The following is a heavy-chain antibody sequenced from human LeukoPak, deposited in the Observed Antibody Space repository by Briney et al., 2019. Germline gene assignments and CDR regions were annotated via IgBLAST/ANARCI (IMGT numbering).Heavy chain of an antibody. V-gene: IGHV4-59*01. Sequence: SGTLSLTCTVSGGSISTYYWSWIRQSPMKGLEWIGYIYYSGSTNYNPSLKSRVTISVDTSKNQFSLKLNSVTAADTAVYFCARGNYDSSGYYPRFDYWGQGTLVTVSS. CDR2: IYYSGST. CDR1: GGSISTYY. J-gene: IGHJ4*02. D-gene: IGHD3-22*01. CDR3: ARGNYDSSGYYPRFDY.